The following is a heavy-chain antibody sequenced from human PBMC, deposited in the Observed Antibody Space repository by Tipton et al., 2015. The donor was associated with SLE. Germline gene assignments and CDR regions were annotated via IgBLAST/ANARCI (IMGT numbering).Heavy chain of an antibody. V-gene: IGHV4-39*01. CDR3: VRQRLWSDY. CDR1: GGSISSSTYY. CDR2: IYYTGST. D-gene: IGHD2-21*01. Sequence: TLSLTCTVSGGSISSSTYYWGWIRQPPGKGLEWIGNIYYTGSTYYNPSLRSRVTISIDTSKSHFSLKLTSVTATDTAAYYCVRQRLWSDYWGQGNLVTVSS. J-gene: IGHJ4*02.